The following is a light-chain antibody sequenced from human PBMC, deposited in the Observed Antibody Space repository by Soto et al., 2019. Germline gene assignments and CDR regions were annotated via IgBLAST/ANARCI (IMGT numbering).Light chain of an antibody. CDR1: QSVSSSD. Sequence: EIVLTQSPGTLSLSPGERATLSCRASQSVSSSDLAWYQQKPGQAPRLLIYDASNRATGIPARFSGSGSGTDFTLSISRLEPEDFAVYYCQLYGTSPKPFGQGTKVDIK. V-gene: IGKV3-20*01. J-gene: IGKJ1*01. CDR2: DAS. CDR3: QLYGTSPKP.